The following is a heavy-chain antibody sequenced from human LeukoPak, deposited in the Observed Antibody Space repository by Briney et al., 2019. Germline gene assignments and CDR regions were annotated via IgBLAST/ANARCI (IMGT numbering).Heavy chain of an antibody. J-gene: IGHJ5*02. V-gene: IGHV1-46*01. CDR3: ARARPYCSGGSCYSRANWFDP. D-gene: IGHD2-15*01. CDR1: GYTFTSYY. Sequence: ASVKVSCKASGYTFTSYYMHWVRQAPGQGLEWMGIINPSGGSTSYAQKFQGRVTMTRDTSTSTVYMELSSLRSEDTAVCYCARARPYCSGGSCYSRANWFDPWGQGTLVTVSS. CDR2: INPSGGST.